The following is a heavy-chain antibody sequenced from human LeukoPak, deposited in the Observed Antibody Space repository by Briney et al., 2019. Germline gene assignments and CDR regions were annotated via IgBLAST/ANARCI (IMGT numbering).Heavy chain of an antibody. CDR1: GYIFKAHY. CDR2: INPNSGST. J-gene: IGHJ2*01. D-gene: IGHD3-22*01. Sequence: ASVSVSCKTSGYIFKAHYMHWVRQAPGQGLEWMGWINPNSGSTDYAQRFQGRVSMNRDTSTNTICMHLRSLKSDDTAVYFCARAPEGRFYDSSGYVGWYFDLWGRGTLVTVSS. CDR3: ARAPEGRFYDSSGYVGWYFDL. V-gene: IGHV1-2*02.